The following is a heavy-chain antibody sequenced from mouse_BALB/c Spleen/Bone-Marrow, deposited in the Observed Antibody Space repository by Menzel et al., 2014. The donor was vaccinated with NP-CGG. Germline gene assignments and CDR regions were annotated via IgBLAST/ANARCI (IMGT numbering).Heavy chain of an antibody. CDR3: ARRGTTAYYFDY. Sequence: EVKLQESGPGLVKPSQSLSLTCTVTGYSITSDYAWNWIRQFPGNKLEWMGYISYSGSTSYDPSLKSRISITRDTSKNQFFLQLNSVTTEDTATYYCARRGTTAYYFDYWGQGTTLTVSS. J-gene: IGHJ2*01. V-gene: IGHV3-2*02. CDR2: ISYSGST. CDR1: GYSITSDYA. D-gene: IGHD1-1*01.